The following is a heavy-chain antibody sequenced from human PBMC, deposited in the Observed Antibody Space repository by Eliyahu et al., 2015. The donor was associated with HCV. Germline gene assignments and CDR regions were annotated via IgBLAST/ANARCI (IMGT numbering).Heavy chain of an antibody. J-gene: IGHJ4*02. D-gene: IGHD4/OR15-4a*01. CDR2: FDTEEGKI. Sequence: QVQLVQSGAEVKKPGASVKVSCRVSGDKVRDLNMNWVRQTPGKGLEWMGGFDTEEGKIIYSQRFQGRVTMTEDASTNTAHMEMRSLKSEDSGVYYCMTLVWGRYWGQGTLVSVSS. CDR1: GDKVRDLN. V-gene: IGHV1-24*01. CDR3: MTLVWGRY.